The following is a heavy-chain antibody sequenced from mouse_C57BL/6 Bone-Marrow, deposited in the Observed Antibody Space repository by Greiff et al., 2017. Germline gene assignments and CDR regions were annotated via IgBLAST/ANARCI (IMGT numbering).Heavy chain of an antibody. Sequence: EVQLQQSGPELVKPGASVKISCKASGYTFTDYYMNWVKQSHGKSLEWIGDINPNNGGTSYNQKFKGKATLTVDKSSSTAYMELRGLTSEDSAVYYCARNWVFDYWGQGTTLTVSS. D-gene: IGHD4-1*01. CDR1: GYTFTDYY. CDR2: INPNNGGT. V-gene: IGHV1-26*01. CDR3: ARNWVFDY. J-gene: IGHJ2*01.